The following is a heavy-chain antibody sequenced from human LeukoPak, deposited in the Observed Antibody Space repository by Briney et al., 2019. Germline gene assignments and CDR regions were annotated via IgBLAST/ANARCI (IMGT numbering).Heavy chain of an antibody. CDR2: IYPGDSDT. CDR1: GYSFTSYW. J-gene: IGHJ6*03. CDR3: ARFGYCSGGSCRGSYYYYYMDV. D-gene: IGHD2-15*01. Sequence: RGESLKISCKGSGYSFTSYWIGWVRQMPGKGLEWMGIIYPGDSDTRYSPSFQGQVTISADKSISTAYLQWSSLKASDTATYYCARFGYCSGGSCRGSYYYYYMDVWGKGTTVTISS. V-gene: IGHV5-51*01.